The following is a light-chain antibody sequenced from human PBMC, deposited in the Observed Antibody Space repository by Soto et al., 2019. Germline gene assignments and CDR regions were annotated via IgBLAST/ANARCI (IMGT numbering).Light chain of an antibody. V-gene: IGKV3-11*01. CDR1: HYINTR. CDR2: QTS. CDR3: QQRGNWPPTWT. Sequence: EIVLTQSPSTLSSFPFYICTLSFIAIHYINTRLAWYQHRPGQAPRLLIYQTSIRAAGIPARFSGSWSGTDFTLTINGLEPEDSAVYYCQQRGNWPPTWTFGQGTKVDIK. J-gene: IGKJ1*01.